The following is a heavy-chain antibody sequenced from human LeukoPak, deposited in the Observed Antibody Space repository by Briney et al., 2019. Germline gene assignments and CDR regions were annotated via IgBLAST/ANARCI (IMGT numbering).Heavy chain of an antibody. Sequence: SETLSLTCTVSGGSINNYYWSWIRQPPGKGLEWIGYIYYSGSTNYNPSLKSRVTISVDTSKNHFSLKLSSLTAADTAVYYCARHRGSGYPYFDYWGQGTLVIVSS. CDR1: GGSINNYY. V-gene: IGHV4-59*01. CDR2: IYYSGST. D-gene: IGHD3-22*01. CDR3: ARHRGSGYPYFDY. J-gene: IGHJ4*02.